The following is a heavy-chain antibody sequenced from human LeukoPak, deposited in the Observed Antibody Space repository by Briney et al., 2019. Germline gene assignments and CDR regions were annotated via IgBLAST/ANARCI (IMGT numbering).Heavy chain of an antibody. V-gene: IGHV4-38-2*01. CDR3: ARVGGDFYYYVAV. D-gene: IGHD1-26*01. CDR1: GYSISSGYY. J-gene: IGHJ6*03. CDR2: IHHRGNT. Sequence: PSKTLSLTCAVSGYSISSGYYWGWIRQPPGKGLEWIVNIHHRGNTYYNPSLTSPVTISLDPSTSQFSLRLSSVTAADTAVYYCARVGGDFYYYVAVWGKGTTVTVSS.